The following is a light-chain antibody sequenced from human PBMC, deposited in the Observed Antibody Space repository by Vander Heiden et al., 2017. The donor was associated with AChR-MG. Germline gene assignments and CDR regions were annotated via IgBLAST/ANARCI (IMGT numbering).Light chain of an antibody. CDR2: DGR. Sequence: SYVLTQSPSVSVAPGKTATITCGGNNIESDSVHWYQRKPGQAPVLVVFDGRDRPSGIPERFSGSNSGNTATLTISRVEAGDEADYYCQVWDTTSDHPVFGGGTKLTVL. V-gene: IGLV3-21*03. CDR1: NIESDS. J-gene: IGLJ3*02. CDR3: QVWDTTSDHPV.